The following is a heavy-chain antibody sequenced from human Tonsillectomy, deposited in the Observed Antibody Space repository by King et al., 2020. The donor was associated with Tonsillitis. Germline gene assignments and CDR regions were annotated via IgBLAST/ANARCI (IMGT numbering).Heavy chain of an antibody. CDR1: GGSISSYY. J-gene: IGHJ5*02. D-gene: IGHD3-22*01. V-gene: IGHV4-59*01. Sequence: QLQESGPGLVKPSETLSLTCTVSGGSISSYYWSWIRQPPGKGLEWIGYIYYSGSTKYNPSLKSRVTISVDTSKNQFSLKLISVTAADTAVYYCAREISYYDSSGYYTGWFDPWGQGTLVTVSS. CDR2: IYYSGST. CDR3: AREISYYDSSGYYTGWFDP.